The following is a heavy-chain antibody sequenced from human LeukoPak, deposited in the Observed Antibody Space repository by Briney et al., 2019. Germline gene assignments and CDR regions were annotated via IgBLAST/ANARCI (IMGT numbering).Heavy chain of an antibody. D-gene: IGHD3-22*01. V-gene: IGHV1-69*06. CDR3: ARTYYYDSSGYYYYYYYMDV. CDR1: GGTFSSYA. CDR2: IIPIFGTA. J-gene: IGHJ6*03. Sequence: EASVTVSCKASGGTFSSYAISWVRQAPGQGLEWMGGIIPIFGTANYAQKFQGRVTITADKSTSTAYMELSSLRSEDTAVYYCARTYYYDSSGYYYYYYYMDVWGKGTTVTVSS.